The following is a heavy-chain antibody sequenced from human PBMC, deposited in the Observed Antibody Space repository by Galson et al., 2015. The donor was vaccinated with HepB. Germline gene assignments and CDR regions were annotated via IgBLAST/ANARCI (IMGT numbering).Heavy chain of an antibody. V-gene: IGHV3-33*06. CDR3: AKDLPGYDFWSGYYTRYGMDV. CDR2: IRYDGSNK. Sequence: SLRLSCAASGFTFSSYGMHWVRQAPGKGLEWVAVIRYDGSNKYYADSVKGRFTISRDNSKNTLYLQMNSLRAEDTAVYYCAKDLPGYDFWSGYYTRYGMDVWGQGTTVTVSS. D-gene: IGHD3-3*01. J-gene: IGHJ6*02. CDR1: GFTFSSYG.